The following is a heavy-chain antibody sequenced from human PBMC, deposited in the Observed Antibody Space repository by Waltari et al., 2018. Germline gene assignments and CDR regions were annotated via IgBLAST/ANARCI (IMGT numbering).Heavy chain of an antibody. CDR1: GYTFTDFF. CDR2: IKRKRGDT. J-gene: IGHJ4*02. CDR3: ARSGGGTTTFGVAE. Sequence: QVQLVQSGAEVKESGASVKVSCKASGYTFTDFFIHWVRQAPGQGLEWMGRIKRKRGDTRYTQRFQGRVTMTGDTSMTTAYMELTGLRSDDTAIYYCARSGGGTTTFGVAEWGQGSLVTVSS. V-gene: IGHV1-2*06. D-gene: IGHD3-3*01.